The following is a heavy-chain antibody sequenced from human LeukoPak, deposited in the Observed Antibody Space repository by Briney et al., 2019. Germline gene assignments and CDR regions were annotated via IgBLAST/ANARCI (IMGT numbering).Heavy chain of an antibody. CDR3: ARDNQYCSSTSCYYYYYGMDV. V-gene: IGHV3-21*01. Sequence: PGGSLRLSCAASGFTFSSYSMNWVRQAPGKGLEWVSSISSSSSYIYYADSVKGRFTISRDNAKNSLYLQMNSLRAEDTAMYYCARDNQYCSSTSCYYYYYGMDVWGQGTTVTVSS. CDR1: GFTFSSYS. CDR2: ISSSSSYI. J-gene: IGHJ6*02. D-gene: IGHD2-2*01.